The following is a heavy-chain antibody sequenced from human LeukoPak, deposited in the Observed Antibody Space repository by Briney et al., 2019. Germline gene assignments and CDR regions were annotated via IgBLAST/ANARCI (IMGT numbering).Heavy chain of an antibody. Sequence: GESLKISCKGSGYSFTSYWIGWVRQMPGKGLGWMGIIYPGDSGTRYSPSFQGQVTISADNPISTAYLQWSSLKASDTAMYYCARRTYYDSSGDYVDYWGQGTLVTVSS. CDR1: GYSFTSYW. J-gene: IGHJ4*02. V-gene: IGHV5-51*01. CDR3: ARRTYYDSSGDYVDY. D-gene: IGHD3-22*01. CDR2: IYPGDSGT.